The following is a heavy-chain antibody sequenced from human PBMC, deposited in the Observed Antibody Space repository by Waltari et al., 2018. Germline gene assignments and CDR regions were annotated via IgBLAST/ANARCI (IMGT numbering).Heavy chain of an antibody. CDR3: ARDVKATTSLDY. Sequence: QVQLVQSGAEVKKPGSSVKVSCKASGGTFSSYAISWVRPAPGQGLEWMGSIIPIFGTAKYAQKFQGRVTITADKSTSTAYRERSRLRSDDTAVYYCARDVKATTSLDYRGQGTLVTVSS. CDR1: GGTFSSYA. D-gene: IGHD1-1*01. V-gene: IGHV1-69*08. CDR2: IIPIFGTA. J-gene: IGHJ4*02.